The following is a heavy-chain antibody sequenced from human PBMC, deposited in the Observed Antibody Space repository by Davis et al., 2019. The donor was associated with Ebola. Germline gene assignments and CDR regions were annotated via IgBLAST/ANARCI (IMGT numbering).Heavy chain of an antibody. D-gene: IGHD4-17*01. CDR2: ISYDGSNK. J-gene: IGHJ4*02. CDR3: ARDRVTTSLAY. Sequence: PGGSLRLSCAASGFTFSNYAMHWVRQAPGKGLEWVVLISYDGSNKYYADSVKGRFTISRDNSKNTLFLHMNSLRAEDTAVYYCARDRVTTSLAYWGQGTLVTVSS. CDR1: GFTFSNYA. V-gene: IGHV3-30-3*01.